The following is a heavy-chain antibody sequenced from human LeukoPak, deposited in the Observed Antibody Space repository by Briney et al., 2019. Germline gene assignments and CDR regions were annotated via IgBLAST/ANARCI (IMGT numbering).Heavy chain of an antibody. CDR2: INPNSGGT. CDR1: GYTFTSYG. Sequence: ASVKVSCKASGYTFTSYGISWVRQAPGQGLEWMGWINPNSGGTNYAQKFQGRVTMTRDTSISTAYMELSRLRSDDTAVYYCARAGGNSRFGAFDIWGQGTMVTVSS. CDR3: ARAGGNSRFGAFDI. D-gene: IGHD4-23*01. J-gene: IGHJ3*02. V-gene: IGHV1-2*02.